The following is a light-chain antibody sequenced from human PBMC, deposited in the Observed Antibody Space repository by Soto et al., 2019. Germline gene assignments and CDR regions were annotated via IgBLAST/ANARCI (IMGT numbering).Light chain of an antibody. CDR1: SSDVGGYNY. Sequence: QSALTQPASVSGSPGQSITISCTGTSSDVGGYNYVSWYQQHPGKAPKLMIYEVSNRPSGVSNRFSGSKSGNTASLTISGLQAEDEADYYCSSYTCSSTRVFGGGTKRTVL. J-gene: IGLJ3*02. CDR2: EVS. CDR3: SSYTCSSTRV. V-gene: IGLV2-14*01.